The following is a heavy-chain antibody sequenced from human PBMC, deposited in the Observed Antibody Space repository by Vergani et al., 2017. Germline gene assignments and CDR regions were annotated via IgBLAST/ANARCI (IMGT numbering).Heavy chain of an antibody. Sequence: EVQLLESGGGLVQPGGSLRLSCAASGFTFSSYAMSWVRQAPGKGLEWVSAISGSGGSTYYADSVKGRFTISRDNSKNTLYLQMNSLRPEDAAVYYWAKCTAARGYDYWGQGTLVTVSS. CDR2: ISGSGGST. J-gene: IGHJ4*02. D-gene: IGHD6-6*01. CDR3: AKCTAARGYDY. V-gene: IGHV3-23*01. CDR1: GFTFSSYA.